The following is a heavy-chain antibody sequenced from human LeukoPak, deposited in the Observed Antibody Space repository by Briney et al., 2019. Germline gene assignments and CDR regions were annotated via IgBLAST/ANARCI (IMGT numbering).Heavy chain of an antibody. CDR2: ISSSSSTI. CDR3: ARDRCSSTSCSCNY. V-gene: IGHV3-48*02. D-gene: IGHD2-2*01. J-gene: IGHJ4*02. Sequence: GGSLRLSCAASGFTFSSYWMNWVRQAPGKGLEWVSYISSSSSTIYYADSVKGRFTISRDNAKNSLYLQMNSLRDEDTAVYYCARDRCSSTSCSCNYWGQGTLVTVSS. CDR1: GFTFSSYW.